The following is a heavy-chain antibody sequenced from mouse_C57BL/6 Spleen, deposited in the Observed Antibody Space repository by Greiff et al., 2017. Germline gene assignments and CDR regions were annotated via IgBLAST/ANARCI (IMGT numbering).Heavy chain of an antibody. V-gene: IGHV10-3*01. Sequence: EVQLVESGGGLVQPTGSLKLSCAASGFTFNTYAMHWVRQAPGKGLEWVARIRSKSSNYEKYYADSVKDRFTISIDYSQCTLYQQMNNLKTVDTAMFYCLREGYIPYFDYWGQGTTLTVSS. J-gene: IGHJ2*01. D-gene: IGHD1-3*01. CDR2: IRSKSSNYEK. CDR1: GFTFNTYA. CDR3: LREGYIPYFDY.